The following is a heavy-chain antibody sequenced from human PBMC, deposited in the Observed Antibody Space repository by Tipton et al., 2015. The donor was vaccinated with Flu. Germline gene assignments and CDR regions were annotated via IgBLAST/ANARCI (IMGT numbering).Heavy chain of an antibody. Sequence: LRLSCTVSGGSISSSSYYWTWIRQPAGKGLEWIGQIYTSGSTKYNPSLKIRVTMSLDTSKNQFSLKMSSVTAADTAMYYCARDYGDLNWFDPWGQGTLVTVSS. J-gene: IGHJ5*02. V-gene: IGHV4-61*09. CDR2: IYTSGST. CDR1: GGSISSSSYY. D-gene: IGHD4-17*01. CDR3: ARDYGDLNWFDP.